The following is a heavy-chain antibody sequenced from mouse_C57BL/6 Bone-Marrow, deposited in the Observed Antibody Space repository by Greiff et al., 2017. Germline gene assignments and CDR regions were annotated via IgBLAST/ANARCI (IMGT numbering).Heavy chain of an antibody. J-gene: IGHJ4*01. Sequence: EVQLVESEGGLVQPGSSMKLSCTASGFTFSDYYMAWVRQVPEKGLEWVANINYDGSSTYSLDSLTSRFIISRDNAKNILYLQMSILKSEDTATYYCARDMGSNYGYAMDYWGQGTSVTVSS. CDR3: ARDMGSNYGYAMDY. CDR2: INYDGSST. CDR1: GFTFSDYY. D-gene: IGHD2-5*01. V-gene: IGHV5-16*01.